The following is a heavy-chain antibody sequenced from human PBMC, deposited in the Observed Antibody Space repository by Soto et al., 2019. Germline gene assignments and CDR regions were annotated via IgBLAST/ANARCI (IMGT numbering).Heavy chain of an antibody. Sequence: QVQLVESGGGLVKPGGSLRLSCAASGFTFSDYDMSWIRQAPGKGLEYISNIRTGGRTIYHADSVNGRFTISRDNAKNSLYLQMNSLRAEDTAVYYCAREVWKPLDYWGQGTLVTVSS. V-gene: IGHV3-11*01. D-gene: IGHD1-1*01. CDR2: IRTGGRTI. CDR1: GFTFSDYD. J-gene: IGHJ4*02. CDR3: AREVWKPLDY.